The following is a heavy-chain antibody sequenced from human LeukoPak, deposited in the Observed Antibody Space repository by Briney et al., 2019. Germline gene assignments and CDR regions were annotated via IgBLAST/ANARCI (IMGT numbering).Heavy chain of an antibody. CDR1: GFSFDAYA. D-gene: IGHD1-26*01. V-gene: IGHV3-43*02. Sequence: GGSLRLSCAASGFSFDAYAMHWVRQAPGKGLEWVSLISGDGGSTYYADSVKGRFTISRDNSKNSLYLQMNSLRTEDTALYYCAQKNRYSDTLDYWGQGTLVTVSS. CDR2: ISGDGGST. J-gene: IGHJ4*02. CDR3: AQKNRYSDTLDY.